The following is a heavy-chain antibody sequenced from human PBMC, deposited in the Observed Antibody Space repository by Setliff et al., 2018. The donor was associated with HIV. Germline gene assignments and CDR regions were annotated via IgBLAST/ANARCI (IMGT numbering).Heavy chain of an antibody. CDR1: GYSFPTYW. D-gene: IGHD5-12*01. Sequence: GESLKISCKGSGYSFPTYWIAWVRQMPGKGLEWMGVIYPRDSKIRYSPSFQGQVTFSVDKSLNTAYLQWSSLKVSDSAIYYCVRYDVYEYGYQVFDIWGQGTTVTVSS. CDR2: IYPRDSKI. CDR3: VRYDVYEYGYQVFDI. J-gene: IGHJ3*02. V-gene: IGHV5-51*01.